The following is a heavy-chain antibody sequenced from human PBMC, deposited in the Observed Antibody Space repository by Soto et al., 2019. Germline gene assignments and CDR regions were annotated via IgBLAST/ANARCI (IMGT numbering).Heavy chain of an antibody. CDR1: GYSFAGYW. CDR2: IDPSDSQT. D-gene: IGHD3-22*01. CDR3: ARQIYDSDTGPNFQYYFDS. V-gene: IGHV5-10-1*01. Sequence: GESLKISRKGSGYSFAGYWITWVRQKPGKGLEWMGRIDPSDSQTYYSPSFRGHVTISATKSITTVFLQWSSLRASDTAMYYCARQIYDSDTGPNFQYYFDSWGQGTPVTVSS. J-gene: IGHJ4*02.